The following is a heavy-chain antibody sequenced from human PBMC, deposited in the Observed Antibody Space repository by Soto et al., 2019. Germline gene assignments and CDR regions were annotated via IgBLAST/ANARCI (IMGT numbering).Heavy chain of an antibody. V-gene: IGHV4-31*03. Sequence: SETLSLTCTVSGGSISSGGYYWSWIRQHPGKGLEWIGYIYYSGSTYYNPSLKSRVTISVDTSKNQFSLKLSSVTAADTAVYYCARGGLSSSWYFDYWGQGTLVTVSS. D-gene: IGHD6-13*01. CDR1: GGSISSGGYY. J-gene: IGHJ4*02. CDR3: ARGGLSSSWYFDY. CDR2: IYYSGST.